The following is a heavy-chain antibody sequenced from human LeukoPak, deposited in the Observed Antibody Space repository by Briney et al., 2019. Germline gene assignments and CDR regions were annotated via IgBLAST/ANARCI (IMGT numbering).Heavy chain of an antibody. V-gene: IGHV3-20*04. D-gene: IGHD1-26*01. CDR2: INWNGGST. CDR1: GFTFDDYG. CDR3: VRGVRGSGSYVYWFDP. J-gene: IGHJ5*02. Sequence: PGGSLRLSCAASGFTFDDYGMSWVRQAPGKGLEWVSGINWNGGSTGYADSVKGRFTISRDNAKNSLYLQMNSLRAEDTALYYCVRGVRGSGSYVYWFDPWGQGTLVTVSS.